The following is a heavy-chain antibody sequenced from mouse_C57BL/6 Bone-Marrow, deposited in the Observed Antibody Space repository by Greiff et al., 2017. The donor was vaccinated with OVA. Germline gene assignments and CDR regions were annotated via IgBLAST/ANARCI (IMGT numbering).Heavy chain of an antibody. CDR3: ARGGLIRTGFAY. CDR1: GFTFSSYA. J-gene: IGHJ3*01. Sequence: EVHLVESGGGLVKPGGSLKLSCAASGFTFSSYAISWVRQTPEQRLEWVATISAGGSYTYYPDNVKGRFTISRDNAKNNRYLQMSHLKSEDTAMYYCARGGLIRTGFAYWGQGTLVTVSA. CDR2: ISAGGSYT. V-gene: IGHV5-4*01. D-gene: IGHD3-1*01.